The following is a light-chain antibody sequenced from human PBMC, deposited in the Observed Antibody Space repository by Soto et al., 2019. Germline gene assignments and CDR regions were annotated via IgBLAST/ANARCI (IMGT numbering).Light chain of an antibody. CDR1: QSVSSSY. Sequence: EIVLTQSPGTLSLSPGERATLSCRARQSVSSSYLAWYQQKPGQAPRLLIYGASSRATVIPDRFSGSGSGTDFTLTISRLEPEDFAVYYCQQYGSSPSWTFGQGTKVDIK. V-gene: IGKV3-20*01. CDR3: QQYGSSPSWT. CDR2: GAS. J-gene: IGKJ1*01.